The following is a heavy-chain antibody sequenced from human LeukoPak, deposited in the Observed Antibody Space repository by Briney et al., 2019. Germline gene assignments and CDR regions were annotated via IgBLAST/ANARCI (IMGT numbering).Heavy chain of an antibody. Sequence: ASVKVSCKASGYTFTSYGISWVRQAPGQGLEWMGWISAYNGNTNYAQKLQGRVTMTTDTSTSTAYMDLRSLRSDDTAVYYCARGKTIRVADPFDYWGQGTLVTVSS. CDR2: ISAYNGNT. V-gene: IGHV1-18*01. CDR1: GYTFTSYG. CDR3: ARGKTIRVADPFDY. D-gene: IGHD6-19*01. J-gene: IGHJ4*02.